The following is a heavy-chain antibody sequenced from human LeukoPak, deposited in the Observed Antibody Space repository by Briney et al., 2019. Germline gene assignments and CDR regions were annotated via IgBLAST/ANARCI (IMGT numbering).Heavy chain of an antibody. CDR2: INHSGST. V-gene: IGHV4-34*01. D-gene: IGHD5-18*01. J-gene: IGHJ4*02. Sequence: SETLSLTCAVYGGSFSGYYWSWIRQPPGKGLEWIGEINHSGSTNYNPSLKSRVTISVGTSKNQFSLKLSSVTAADTAVYYCARGRPYSYGRKKAYFDYWGQGTLVTVSS. CDR1: GGSFSGYY. CDR3: ARGRPYSYGRKKAYFDY.